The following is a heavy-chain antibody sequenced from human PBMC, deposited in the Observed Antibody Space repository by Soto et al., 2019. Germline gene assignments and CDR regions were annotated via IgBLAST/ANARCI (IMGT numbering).Heavy chain of an antibody. V-gene: IGHV3-7*03. CDR2: IKQDESEI. CDR3: AKDPFGVVPKLFDY. D-gene: IGHD3-3*01. CDR1: GFTVNSHW. Sequence: QPWGSPRLSCAASGFTVNSHWMGWVRQAPGKGLEWVAKIKQDESEIYYVDSAKGRFTISRDNAKNSLYLQMNSLRAEDTAVYYCAKDPFGVVPKLFDYWGQGTLVTVS. J-gene: IGHJ4*02.